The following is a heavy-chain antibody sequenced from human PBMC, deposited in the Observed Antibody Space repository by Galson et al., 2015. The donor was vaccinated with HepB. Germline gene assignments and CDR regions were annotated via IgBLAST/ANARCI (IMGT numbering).Heavy chain of an antibody. D-gene: IGHD2-2*01. J-gene: IGHJ4*02. CDR3: ARAGGDCSSSGRSGDY. V-gene: IGHV3-33*01. CDR1: GFTFSSYG. CDR2: IWYDGSNK. Sequence: SLRLSCAASGFTFSSYGMHWVRQAPGKGLEWVAVIWYDGSNKNYADSVKGRFTISRDNSKNTLYLQMNSLRAADTAVYYCARAGGDCSSSGRSGDYWGQGTLLSVPS.